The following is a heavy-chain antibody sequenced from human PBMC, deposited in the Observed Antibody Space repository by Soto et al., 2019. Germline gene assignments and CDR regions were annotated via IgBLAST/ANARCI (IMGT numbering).Heavy chain of an antibody. CDR2: IYWDDDK. CDR1: GFSLSTSGVG. CDR3: AHRTYYDSSGYGDY. D-gene: IGHD3-22*01. Sequence: QITLKESGPTLVKPTQTLTLTCTFSGFSLSTSGVGLGWIRQPPGKALEWLALIYWDDDKRYSPSLKSRLTITKDTSKNQVVLTMTNMDPVDTATYYCAHRTYYDSSGYGDYWGQGTLVTVSS. V-gene: IGHV2-5*02. J-gene: IGHJ4*02.